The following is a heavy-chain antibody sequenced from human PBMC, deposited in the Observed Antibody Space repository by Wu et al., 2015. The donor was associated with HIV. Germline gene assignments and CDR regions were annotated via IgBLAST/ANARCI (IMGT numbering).Heavy chain of an antibody. V-gene: IGHV1-69*12. D-gene: IGHD4-11*01. J-gene: IGHJ6*03. CDR3: ARNSNYLSSAVYYYYYYMDV. CDR1: GGTFSSYA. Sequence: QVQLVQSGAEVKKPGSSVKVSCKASGGTFSSYAISWVRQAPGQGLEWMGGIIPIFGTANYAQKFQGRVTITADESTSTAYMELSSLRSEDTAVYYCARNSNYLSSAVYYYYYYMDVWGKGTTVTVSS. CDR2: IIPIFGTA.